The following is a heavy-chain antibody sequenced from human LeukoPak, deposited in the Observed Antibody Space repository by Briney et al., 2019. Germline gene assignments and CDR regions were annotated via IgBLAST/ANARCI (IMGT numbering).Heavy chain of an antibody. CDR3: ARGTAGYHSSYFDY. V-gene: IGHV3-74*03. CDR1: GFTFGSPW. D-gene: IGHD3-16*02. CDR2: INSDGSAT. J-gene: IGHJ4*02. Sequence: GGSLRLSCAASGFTFGSPWMHWVRQAPGKGLVWVSRINSDGSATAYADSVKGRFTISRDNAENTLYLQMNSLRAEDTAVYYCARGTAGYHSSYFDYWGQGTLVTVYS.